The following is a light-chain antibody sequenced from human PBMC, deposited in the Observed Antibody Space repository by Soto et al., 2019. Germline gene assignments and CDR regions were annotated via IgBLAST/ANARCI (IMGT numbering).Light chain of an antibody. CDR2: EVT. Sequence: QSALTQPPSASGSPGQSVTISCTGTSSDVGAYNYVSWYQQHPGKVPKLIISEVTKRPSGVPDRFSGSKSGNTASLTVSGLQAEDEADYYCSLYTSENTYVFGTGTKLTVL. J-gene: IGLJ1*01. CDR3: SLYTSENTYV. V-gene: IGLV2-8*01. CDR1: SSDVGAYNY.